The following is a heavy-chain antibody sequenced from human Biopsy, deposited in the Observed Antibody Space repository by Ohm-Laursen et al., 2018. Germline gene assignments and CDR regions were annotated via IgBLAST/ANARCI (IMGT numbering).Heavy chain of an antibody. D-gene: IGHD6-13*01. CDR1: GFIFSRYC. CDR2: MNQDGSEE. CDR3: ARGPSGTAAGRFAS. J-gene: IGHJ4*02. V-gene: IGHV3-7*04. Sequence: SLRLSCAAPGFIFSRYCMNWVRQTPEKGLEWVANMNQDGSEEHYVDSVKGRFTISRDNSKSSLYLQMNSLRDEDTAVYYCARGPSGTAAGRFASWGQGTLVTVSS.